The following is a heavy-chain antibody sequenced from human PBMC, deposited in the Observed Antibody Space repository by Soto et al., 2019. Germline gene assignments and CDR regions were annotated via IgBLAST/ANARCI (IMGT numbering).Heavy chain of an antibody. D-gene: IGHD6-6*01. CDR2: IYYSGST. J-gene: IGHJ5*02. CDR1: GGSISSGGYY. Sequence: QVQLQESGPGLVKPSQTLSLTCTVSGGSISSGGYYWSWIRQHPGKGLEWIGYIYYSGSTYYNPSLKSRVTISVDTSKNQFSLKLSSVTAADTAVYYCARSYSSSSVLGTRETKGWFDPWGQGTLVTVSS. V-gene: IGHV4-31*03. CDR3: ARSYSSSSVLGTRETKGWFDP.